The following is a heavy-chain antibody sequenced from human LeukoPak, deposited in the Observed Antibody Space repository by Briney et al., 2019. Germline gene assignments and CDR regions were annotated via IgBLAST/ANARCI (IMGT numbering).Heavy chain of an antibody. D-gene: IGHD3-9*01. CDR2: ISHSGSS. Sequence: SETLSLTCAVYGGPFRGFFWSWIRQAPGKGLEWIGEISHSGSSNYNPSLKSRITISVDTSKNQFSLKLSSVTAADTAVYYCARDLLTINGRYFDWWNWFDPWGQGTLVTVSS. V-gene: IGHV4-34*10. CDR1: GGPFRGFF. CDR3: ARDLLTINGRYFDWWNWFDP. J-gene: IGHJ5*02.